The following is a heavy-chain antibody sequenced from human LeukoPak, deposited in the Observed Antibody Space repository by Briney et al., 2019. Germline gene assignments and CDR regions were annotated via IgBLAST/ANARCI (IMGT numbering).Heavy chain of an antibody. CDR2: ISAYNGNT. Sequence: GASVKVSCKASGYTFTSYGISWVRQAPGQGLEWMGWISAYNGNTNYAQKLQGRVTMTTDTSTSTAYMELRSLRSDDTAVYFCASVIAASGTRNWYFDLWGRGTLVTVSS. D-gene: IGHD6-13*01. CDR3: ASVIAASGTRNWYFDL. V-gene: IGHV1-18*01. CDR1: GYTFTSYG. J-gene: IGHJ2*01.